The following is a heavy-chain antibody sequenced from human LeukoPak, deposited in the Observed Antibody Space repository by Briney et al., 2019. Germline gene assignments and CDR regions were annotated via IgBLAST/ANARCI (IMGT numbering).Heavy chain of an antibody. Sequence: ASVKVSCKASGYTFTGYYMHWVRQAPGQGLEWMGWINTNSGGTNYAQKFQGRVTMTRDTSISTAYMELSRLRSDDTAVYYCARDGGTQWLPKNWFDPWGQGTLVTVSS. V-gene: IGHV1-2*02. CDR1: GYTFTGYY. D-gene: IGHD5-12*01. CDR2: INTNSGGT. CDR3: ARDGGTQWLPKNWFDP. J-gene: IGHJ5*02.